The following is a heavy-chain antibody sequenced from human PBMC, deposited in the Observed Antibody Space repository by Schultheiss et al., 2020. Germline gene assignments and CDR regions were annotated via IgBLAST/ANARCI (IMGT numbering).Heavy chain of an antibody. Sequence: GGSLRLSCAASGFTFSSYSMNWVRQAPGKGLEWVSSISSSSSYIYYADSVKGRFTISRDNAKNSLYLQMNSLRAEDTAVYYCARGRGGYWTIGLGYYYYGMDVWGQGTTVTVSS. CDR1: GFTFSSYS. V-gene: IGHV3-21*01. J-gene: IGHJ6*02. D-gene: IGHD3-22*01. CDR2: ISSSSSYI. CDR3: ARGRGGYWTIGLGYYYYGMDV.